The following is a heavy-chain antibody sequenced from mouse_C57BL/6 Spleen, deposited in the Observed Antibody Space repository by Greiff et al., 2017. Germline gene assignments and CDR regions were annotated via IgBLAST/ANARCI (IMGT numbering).Heavy chain of an antibody. J-gene: IGHJ2*01. CDR3: ARSGYCGTPDY. CDR1: GYTFTSYW. CDR2: IDPNSGGT. Sequence: QVQLQQSGAELVKPGASVKLSCKASGYTFTSYWMHWVKQRPGRGLEWIGRIDPNSGGTKYNEKFKGKATLTVDKPSSTAYMQLSSLTSEDSAVYYCARSGYCGTPDYWGQGTTLTVSS. D-gene: IGHD1-1*01. V-gene: IGHV1-72*01.